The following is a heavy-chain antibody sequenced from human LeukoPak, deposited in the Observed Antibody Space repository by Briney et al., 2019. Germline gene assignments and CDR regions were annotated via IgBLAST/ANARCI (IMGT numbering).Heavy chain of an antibody. CDR3: AKDIGMKVVVIDY. Sequence: PGGSLRLSCAASGFTFSSYGMHWVRQAPGKGLVWVSHIKTDGSTTAYADSVKGRFTISRDNSKNTLYLQMNSLRAEDTAVYYCAKDIGMKVVVIDYWGQGTLVTVSS. CDR1: GFTFSSYG. CDR2: IKTDGSTT. V-gene: IGHV3-NL1*01. J-gene: IGHJ4*02. D-gene: IGHD3-22*01.